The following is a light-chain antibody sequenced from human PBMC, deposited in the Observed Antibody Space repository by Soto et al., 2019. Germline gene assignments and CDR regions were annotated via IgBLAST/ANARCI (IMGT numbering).Light chain of an antibody. CDR3: QPYYSPHPYT. CDR1: QSVLYSSNNKNY. Sequence: DIVMTQSPDSLAVSLGERATINCKSSQSVLYSSNNKNYLAWYQQKPGQPPKLLIYWASTRESGVPDRFSGSGSVTDFTLTISSLQAEDVAVYYCQPYYSPHPYTFGQGTKLEIK. J-gene: IGKJ2*01. V-gene: IGKV4-1*01. CDR2: WAS.